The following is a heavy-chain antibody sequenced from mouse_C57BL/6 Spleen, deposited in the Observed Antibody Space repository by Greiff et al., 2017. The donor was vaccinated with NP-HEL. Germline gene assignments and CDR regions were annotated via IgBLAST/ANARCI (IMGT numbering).Heavy chain of an antibody. V-gene: IGHV1-22*01. CDR3: AIITTVVGY. CDR2: INPNNGGT. J-gene: IGHJ2*01. Sequence: EVQLQESGPELVKPGASVKMSCKASGYTFTDYNMHWVKQSHGKSLEWIGYINPNNGGTSYNQKFKGKATLTVNKSSSTAYMELRSRTAEDSAVYYCAIITTVVGYWGQGTTLTVSS. D-gene: IGHD1-1*01. CDR1: GYTFTDYN.